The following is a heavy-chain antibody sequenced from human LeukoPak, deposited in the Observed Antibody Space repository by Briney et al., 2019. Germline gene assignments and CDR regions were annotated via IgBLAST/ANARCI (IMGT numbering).Heavy chain of an antibody. CDR1: GGTFSIYA. J-gene: IGHJ4*02. CDR2: IIPILGIA. V-gene: IGHV1-69*04. Sequence: ASVTVSCKASGGTFSIYAISWVRQAPGQGLEWMGRIIPILGIANYAQKFQGRVTITADKSTSTAYMELSSLRSEDTAVYYCARDRFNYYGSGSHPYYFDYWGQGTLVTVSS. CDR3: ARDRFNYYGSGSHPYYFDY. D-gene: IGHD3-10*01.